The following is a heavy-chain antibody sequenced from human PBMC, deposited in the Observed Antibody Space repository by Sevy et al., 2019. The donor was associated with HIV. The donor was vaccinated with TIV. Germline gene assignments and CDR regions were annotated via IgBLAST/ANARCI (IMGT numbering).Heavy chain of an antibody. CDR2: IWYDGSNK. J-gene: IGHJ6*02. D-gene: IGHD3-22*01. CDR1: GFTFSSYG. CDR3: ARVSSIYYDRGYFYAMDV. Sequence: GGSLRLSCAASGFTFSSYGMHWVRQAPDKGLEWVAVIWYDGSNKYYADSVKGRFTISRDNSKNTLYLQMSSLRAEDSSVYFCARVSSIYYDRGYFYAMDVWGQGTTVTVSS. V-gene: IGHV3-33*01.